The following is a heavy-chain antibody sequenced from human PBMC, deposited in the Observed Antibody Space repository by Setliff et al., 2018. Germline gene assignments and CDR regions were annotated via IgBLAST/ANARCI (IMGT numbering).Heavy chain of an antibody. CDR2: INLHGGGT. Sequence: ASEKVSCKASGFTFTDHYMHWVRQAPGQGLEWMGWINLHGGGTNYAQNFQGRVTMTMDTSISTAYMELSGLRSDDTALYYCARGRIGSTWTGDYWGQGALVTVSS. V-gene: IGHV1-2*02. J-gene: IGHJ4*02. CDR1: GFTFTDHY. CDR3: ARGRIGSTWTGDY. D-gene: IGHD2-2*01.